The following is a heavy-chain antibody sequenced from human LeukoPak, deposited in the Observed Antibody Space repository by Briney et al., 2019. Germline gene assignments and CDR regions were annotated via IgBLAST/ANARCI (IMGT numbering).Heavy chain of an antibody. CDR1: GFTFSSYS. CDR3: ARNYYDSSGYYQYFQH. Sequence: GGSLRLSCAASGFTFSSYSMNWVRQAPGKGLEWVSSISSSSSYIYYADSVKGRFPISRDNAKNSLYLQMNSLRAEDTAVYYCARNYYDSSGYYQYFQHWGQGTLVTVSS. CDR2: ISSSSSYI. J-gene: IGHJ1*01. D-gene: IGHD3-22*01. V-gene: IGHV3-21*01.